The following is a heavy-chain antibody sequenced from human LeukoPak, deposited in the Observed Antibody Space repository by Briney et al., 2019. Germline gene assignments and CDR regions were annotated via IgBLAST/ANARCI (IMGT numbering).Heavy chain of an antibody. CDR2: INHSGST. J-gene: IGHJ4*02. Sequence: PSETLSLTCAVYGGSFIGYYWSWSRQPPGKGLEWIGEINHSGSTNYNPSLKSRVTISVDTSKNQFSLKLSSVTAADTAVYYCARGKRGKGLKTYYYDSSGYRPIDYWGQGTLVTVSS. V-gene: IGHV4-34*01. CDR1: GGSFIGYY. CDR3: ARGKRGKGLKTYYYDSSGYRPIDY. D-gene: IGHD3-22*01.